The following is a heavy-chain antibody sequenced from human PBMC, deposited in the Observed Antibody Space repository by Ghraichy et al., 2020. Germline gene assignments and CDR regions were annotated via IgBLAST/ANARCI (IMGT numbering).Heavy chain of an antibody. CDR2: IYYSGST. CDR1: GGSISSSSYY. J-gene: IGHJ4*02. V-gene: IGHV4-39*01. Sequence: SETLSLTCTVSGGSISSSSYYWGWIRQPPGKGLEWIGSIYYSGSTYYNPSLKSRVTISVDTSKNQFSLKLSSVTAADTAVYYCARQSFGIAVAVRIAGWGQGTLVTVSS. D-gene: IGHD6-19*01. CDR3: ARQSFGIAVAVRIAG.